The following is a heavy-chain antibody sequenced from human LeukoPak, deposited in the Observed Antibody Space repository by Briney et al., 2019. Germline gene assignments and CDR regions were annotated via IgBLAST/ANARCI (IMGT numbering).Heavy chain of an antibody. CDR3: AREPYCSSTSCYDYYYYYGMDV. Sequence: SETLSLTCAVYGGSFSGYYWSWIRQPPGKGLEWIGEINHSGSTNYNPSLKSRVTISVDTSKNQFSLKLSSVTVADTAVYYCAREPYCSSTSCYDYYYYYGMDVWGQGTTVTVSS. V-gene: IGHV4-34*01. CDR1: GGSFSGYY. D-gene: IGHD2-2*01. J-gene: IGHJ6*02. CDR2: INHSGST.